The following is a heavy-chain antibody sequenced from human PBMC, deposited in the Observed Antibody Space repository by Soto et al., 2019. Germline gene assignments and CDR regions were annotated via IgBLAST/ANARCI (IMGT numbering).Heavy chain of an antibody. CDR2: IDPADSET. Sequence: GESLKISCKGSGYSFITYWIAWVRQKPGKGLEWMGIIDPADSETKYSPSFQGQVTISADKSINTAYLQWSSLKASDTAKYYCARLGQGGYVQGMDVWGQGTTVTVSS. J-gene: IGHJ6*02. D-gene: IGHD5-12*01. CDR1: GYSFITYW. V-gene: IGHV5-51*01. CDR3: ARLGQGGYVQGMDV.